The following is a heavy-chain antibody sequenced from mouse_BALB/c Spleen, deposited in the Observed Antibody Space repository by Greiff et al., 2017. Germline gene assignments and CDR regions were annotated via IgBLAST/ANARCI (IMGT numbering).Heavy chain of an antibody. Sequence: EVQRVESGGGLVKPGGSLKLSCAASGFTFSDYYMYWVRQTPEKRLEWVATISDGGSYTYYPDSVKGRFTISRDNAKNNLYLQMSSLKSEDTAMYYCARVDGYFDYWGQGTTLTVSS. CDR2: ISDGGSYT. CDR1: GFTFSDYY. CDR3: ARVDGYFDY. V-gene: IGHV5-4*02. J-gene: IGHJ2*01.